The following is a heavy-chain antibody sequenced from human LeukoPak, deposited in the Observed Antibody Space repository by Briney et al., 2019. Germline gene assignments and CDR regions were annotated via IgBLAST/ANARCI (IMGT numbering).Heavy chain of an antibody. CDR1: GGSFSGYY. J-gene: IGHJ4*02. CDR3: ARGRGPRAVADRALES. CDR2: INHSGSA. Sequence: PSETLSLTCAVYGGSFSGYYWNWVRQPPGKGREWVGEINHSGSANYNPSLKSRVTISVDTSKKQFSLRLSSVTAADTATYYCARGRGPRAVADRALESWGQGTLVTVSS. V-gene: IGHV4-34*01. D-gene: IGHD6-19*01.